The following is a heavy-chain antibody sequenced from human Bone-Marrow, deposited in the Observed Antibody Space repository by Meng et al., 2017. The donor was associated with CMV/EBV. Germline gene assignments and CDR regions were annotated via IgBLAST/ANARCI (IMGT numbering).Heavy chain of an antibody. Sequence: GESLKISCAASGFTFSSYWMSWVRQAPGKGLEWVANIKQDGSEKYYVDSVKGRFTISRDNAKNSLYLQMNSLRAEDTAVYYCARDARRYSGTYYYYYGMDVWGQGTTVTVSS. CDR3: ARDARRYSGTYYYYYGMDV. CDR2: IKQDGSEK. V-gene: IGHV3-7*01. D-gene: IGHD1-26*01. CDR1: GFTFSSYW. J-gene: IGHJ6*02.